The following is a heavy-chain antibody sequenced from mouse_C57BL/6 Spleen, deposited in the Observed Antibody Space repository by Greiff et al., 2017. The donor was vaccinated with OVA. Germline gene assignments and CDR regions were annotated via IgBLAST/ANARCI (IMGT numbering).Heavy chain of an antibody. CDR1: GFSLTSYG. CDR2: IWSGGST. Sequence: QVQLKESGPGLVQPSQSLSITCTVSGFSLTSYGVHWVRQSPGKGLEWLGVIWSGGSTDYNAAFISRLSISKDNSKSQVFFKMNSLQADDTAIYYCARNGNYYGSSLYAMDYWGQGTSVTVSS. J-gene: IGHJ4*01. CDR3: ARNGNYYGSSLYAMDY. D-gene: IGHD1-1*01. V-gene: IGHV2-2*01.